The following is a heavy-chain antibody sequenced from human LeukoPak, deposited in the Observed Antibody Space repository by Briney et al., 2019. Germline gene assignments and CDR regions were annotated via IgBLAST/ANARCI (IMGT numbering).Heavy chain of an antibody. CDR2: IYSGGST. V-gene: IGHV3-66*01. Sequence: GGSLRLSCAASGFTVSNNYMSWVRQAPGKGLEWVSVIYSGGSTYYADSVKGRFTISRDTSKNTLYLQMNSLRAEDTAVYYCARDPQINAFDIWGQGTMVTVSS. J-gene: IGHJ3*02. CDR1: GFTVSNNY. CDR3: ARDPQINAFDI.